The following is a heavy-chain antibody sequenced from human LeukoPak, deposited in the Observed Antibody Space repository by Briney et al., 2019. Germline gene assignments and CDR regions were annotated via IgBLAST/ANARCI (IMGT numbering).Heavy chain of an antibody. Sequence: PSETLSLTCTVSGGSISSGDYYWSWIRQPPGKGLEWIGYIYYSGSTYYNPSLKSRVTISVDTSKNQFSLKLSSATAADTAVYYCARGAMTTNFGMDVWGQGTTVTVSS. CDR3: ARGAMTTNFGMDV. D-gene: IGHD4-17*01. J-gene: IGHJ6*01. CDR2: IYYSGST. V-gene: IGHV4-30-4*01. CDR1: GGSISSGDYY.